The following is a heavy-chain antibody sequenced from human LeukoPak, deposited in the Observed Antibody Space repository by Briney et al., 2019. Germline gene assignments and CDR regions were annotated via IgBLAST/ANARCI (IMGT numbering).Heavy chain of an antibody. J-gene: IGHJ4*02. Sequence: GGSLRLSCAASGFTFSSYSMNWVRQAPGKGLEWVSSITSSSSYIYYADSVKGRFTISRDNAKNSLYLQINSLRAEDTAVYYCARYRMVSYYFDNWGQGSLVTVSS. V-gene: IGHV3-21*01. D-gene: IGHD2-21*01. CDR1: GFTFSSYS. CDR3: ARYRMVSYYFDN. CDR2: ITSSSSYI.